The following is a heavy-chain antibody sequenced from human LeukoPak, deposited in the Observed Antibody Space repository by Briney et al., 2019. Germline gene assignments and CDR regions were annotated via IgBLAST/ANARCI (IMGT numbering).Heavy chain of an antibody. CDR2: ISAYNGNT. Sequence: ASVRVSCKASGYTFTSYGISWVRQAPGRGLEWMGWISAYNGNTNYAQKLQGRVTMTTDTSTSTAYMELRSLRSDDTAVYYCASGYYDFWSGYSGGFDYWGLGTLVTVSS. V-gene: IGHV1-18*01. J-gene: IGHJ4*02. CDR3: ASGYYDFWSGYSGGFDY. CDR1: GYTFTSYG. D-gene: IGHD3-3*01.